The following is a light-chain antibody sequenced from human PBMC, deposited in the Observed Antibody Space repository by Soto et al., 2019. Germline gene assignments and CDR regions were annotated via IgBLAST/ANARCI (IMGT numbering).Light chain of an antibody. CDR1: QSVDRNY. V-gene: IGKV3-20*01. Sequence: EVVLTQSPGPLSLSPGERATLSCRASQSVDRNYLSWFQHKRGQPPRVLVFATSSRAAGTPVRFSGSGSGTNFTLTLTRVEPEEFGVYYCQQYGGSPPAYTFGLGTKLEI. CDR3: QQYGGSPPAYT. J-gene: IGKJ2*01. CDR2: ATS.